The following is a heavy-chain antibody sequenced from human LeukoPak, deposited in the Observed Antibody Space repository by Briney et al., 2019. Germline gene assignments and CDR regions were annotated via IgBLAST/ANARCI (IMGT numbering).Heavy chain of an antibody. V-gene: IGHV4-59*01. D-gene: IGHD2-15*01. J-gene: IGHJ4*02. Sequence: SETLSLTCTVSGGSISSYYWSWIRQPPGKGLEWIGYIYYSGSTNYNPSLKSRVTISVDTSKNQFSPKLSSVTAADTAVYYCARVVVAATTKFDYWGQGTLVTVSS. CDR3: ARVVVAATTKFDY. CDR1: GGSISSYY. CDR2: IYYSGST.